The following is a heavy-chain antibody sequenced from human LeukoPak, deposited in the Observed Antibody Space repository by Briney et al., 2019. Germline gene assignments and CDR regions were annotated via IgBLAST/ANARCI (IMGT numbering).Heavy chain of an antibody. CDR3: ARGVTIFGVVRNAFDI. D-gene: IGHD3-3*01. V-gene: IGHV3-20*04. Sequence: PGGSLRLSCAASGFTFDDYGMSWVRQAPGKGLEWVSGINWNGGSMGYADSVKGRFTISRDNAKNSLYLQMNSLRAEDTALYYCARGVTIFGVVRNAFDIWGQGTLVTVSS. J-gene: IGHJ3*02. CDR1: GFTFDDYG. CDR2: INWNGGSM.